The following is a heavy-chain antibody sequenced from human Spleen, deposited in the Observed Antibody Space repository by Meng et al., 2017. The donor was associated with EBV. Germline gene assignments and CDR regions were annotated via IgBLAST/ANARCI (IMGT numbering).Heavy chain of an antibody. J-gene: IGHJ4*02. CDR2: VNAGTGNT. V-gene: IGHV1-3*01. CDR3: ARSAVGASFTAFDS. Sequence: LVQAGAEVKKPGAPVKVSCKASGYTFSSYTLHWVRQAPGQRLEWMGWVNAGTGNTKYSQNFQGRVTISRDTSASTAYMDLSSLTAEDTAVYYCARSAVGASFTAFDSWGQGSLVTVSS. D-gene: IGHD1-26*01. CDR1: GYTFSSYT.